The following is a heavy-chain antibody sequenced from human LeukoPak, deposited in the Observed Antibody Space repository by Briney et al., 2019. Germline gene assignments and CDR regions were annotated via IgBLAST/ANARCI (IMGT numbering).Heavy chain of an antibody. CDR2: IYYSGST. CDR3: ARWPTVTRAFDY. V-gene: IGHV4-39*07. CDR1: GGSISSSSYY. J-gene: IGHJ4*02. Sequence: SETLSLTCTVSGGSISSSSYYWGWIRQPPGKGLEWIGSIYYSGSTNYNPSLKSRVTMSVDTSKNQFSLKLSSVTAADTAVYYCARWPTVTRAFDYWGQGTLVTVSS. D-gene: IGHD4-17*01.